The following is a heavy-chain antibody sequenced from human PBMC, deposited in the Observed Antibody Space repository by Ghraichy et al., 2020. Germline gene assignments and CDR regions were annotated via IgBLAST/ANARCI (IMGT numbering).Heavy chain of an antibody. CDR3: VKLSIATADYYFDY. Sequence: GESLNISCAASGFTFSSYAMSWVRQAPGKGLEWVSAISGSGGSTYYADSVKGRFTISRDNSKNTLYLQMNSLRAEDTAVYYCVKLSIATADYYFDYWGQGTLVTVSS. J-gene: IGHJ4*02. CDR2: ISGSGGST. V-gene: IGHV3-23*01. D-gene: IGHD6-13*01. CDR1: GFTFSSYA.